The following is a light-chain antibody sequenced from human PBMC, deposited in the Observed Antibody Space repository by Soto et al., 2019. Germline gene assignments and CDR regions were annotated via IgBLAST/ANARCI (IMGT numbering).Light chain of an antibody. Sequence: QSVLTQPASVSASPGQSISISCSGTSNDVGAFEYVSWYQQHPGKAPKLMIFEIFNRPSGISNRFSGSKSGNTASLTISGPRAGDEADYYCISYTTANTQVFGGGTRLTVL. CDR3: ISYTTANTQV. J-gene: IGLJ2*01. V-gene: IGLV2-14*01. CDR1: SNDVGAFEY. CDR2: EIF.